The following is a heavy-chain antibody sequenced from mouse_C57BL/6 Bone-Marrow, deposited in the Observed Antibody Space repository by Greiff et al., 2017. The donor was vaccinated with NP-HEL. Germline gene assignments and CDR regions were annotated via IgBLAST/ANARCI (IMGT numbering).Heavy chain of an antibody. V-gene: IGHV5-4*01. CDR2: ISDGGSYT. CDR1: GFTFSSYA. CDR3: ARDYYGSSYVFAY. Sequence: EVMLVESGGGFVKPGGSLKLSCAASGFTFSSYAMSWVRQTPEKRLEWVATISDGGSYTYYPDNVKGRFTISRDNAKNNLYLQMSHLKSEDTAMYYCARDYYGSSYVFAYWGQGTLVTVSA. D-gene: IGHD1-1*01. J-gene: IGHJ3*01.